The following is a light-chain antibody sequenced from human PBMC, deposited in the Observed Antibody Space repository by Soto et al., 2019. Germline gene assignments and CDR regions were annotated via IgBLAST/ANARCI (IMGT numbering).Light chain of an antibody. Sequence: DIQMPQSPSSLSASVGDRVTITCQASQDISNYLNWYQQKPGKAPKLLIYDASNLETGVPSRFSGSGSGTDFTFTISSLQPEDIATYDCQQYDNLPPTFGPWTKVDIK. V-gene: IGKV1-33*01. CDR2: DAS. CDR3: QQYDNLPPT. J-gene: IGKJ3*01. CDR1: QDISNY.